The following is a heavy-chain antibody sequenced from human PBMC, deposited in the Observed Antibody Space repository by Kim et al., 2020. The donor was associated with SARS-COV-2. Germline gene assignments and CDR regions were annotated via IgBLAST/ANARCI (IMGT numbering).Heavy chain of an antibody. V-gene: IGHV5-51*01. D-gene: IGHD6-13*01. J-gene: IGHJ5*02. CDR3: ARLGKKYGNSWYWFDP. Sequence: SPSFKGHVTISVDKSINTAYLQWNSLKASDTAIYYCARLGKKYGNSWYWFDPWGQGTRVTVSS.